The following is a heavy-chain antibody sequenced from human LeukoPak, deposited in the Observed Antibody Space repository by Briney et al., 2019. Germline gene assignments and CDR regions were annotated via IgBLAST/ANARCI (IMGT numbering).Heavy chain of an antibody. V-gene: IGHV3-21*01. J-gene: IGHJ5*02. CDR3: ARDYPHTYYYDSSGYAPWFDP. CDR1: GFTFSSYA. CDR2: ISSSSSYI. Sequence: PGGSLRLSCAASGFTFSSYAMSWVRQAPGKGLEWVSSISSSSSYIYYADSVKGRFTISRDNAKNSLYLQMNSLRAEDTAVYYCARDYPHTYYYDSSGYAPWFDPWGQGTLVTVSS. D-gene: IGHD3-22*01.